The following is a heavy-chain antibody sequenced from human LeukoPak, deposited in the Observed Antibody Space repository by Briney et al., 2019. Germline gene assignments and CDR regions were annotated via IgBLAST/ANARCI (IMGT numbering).Heavy chain of an antibody. D-gene: IGHD1-26*01. V-gene: IGHV5-51*01. J-gene: IGHJ3*02. CDR2: IYPDESNI. CDR3: ASLSGSYRWGAFDI. Sequence: GESLKISRMGSGYPFSNYRIGWVRQMPGKGLEWMGIIYPDESNIRYSPSFQGQVTISADKSISTAYLQWSSLKASDTAMYYCASLSGSYRWGAFDIWGQGTMVTVSS. CDR1: GYPFSNYR.